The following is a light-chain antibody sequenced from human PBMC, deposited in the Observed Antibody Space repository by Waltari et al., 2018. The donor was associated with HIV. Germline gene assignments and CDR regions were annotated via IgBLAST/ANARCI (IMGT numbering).Light chain of an antibody. CDR2: DAS. V-gene: IGKV3D-15*03. J-gene: IGKJ2*01. Sequence: IVLTQSPATLSVSPGESATLSCRAGQRISNHLAWFQQKPGQAPRLLIYDASIRATGIPARFSGSGSGTEFILTVSILQSEDSAVYHCQQYHNWYTFGQGPSWRSN. CDR1: QRISNH. CDR3: QQYHNWYT.